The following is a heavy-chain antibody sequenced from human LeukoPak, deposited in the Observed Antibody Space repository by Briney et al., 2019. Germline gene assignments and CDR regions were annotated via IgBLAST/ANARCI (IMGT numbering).Heavy chain of an antibody. D-gene: IGHD3-22*01. J-gene: IGHJ6*03. CDR2: INPSGGST. CDR3: ARTYYYDSSGGGDMDV. CDR1: GYTFTSYY. Sequence: ASVKVSCKASGYTFTSYYMHWVRQAPGQGLEWMGIINPSGGSTSYAQKFQGRVIMTRDMSTSTVHMELSSLRSEDTAVYYCARTYYYDSSGGGDMDVWGKGTTVTVSS. V-gene: IGHV1-46*01.